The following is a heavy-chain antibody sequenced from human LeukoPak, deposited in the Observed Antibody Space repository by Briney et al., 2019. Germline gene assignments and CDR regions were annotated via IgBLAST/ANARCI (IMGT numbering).Heavy chain of an antibody. J-gene: IGHJ4*02. Sequence: ASVKVSCKASGYTFTGYYMHWVRQAPGQGLEGVGWINPNSGGTNYAQKFQGRVTMTRDTSISTAYMELSRLRSDDTAVYYCARVRRVYSYGFDYWGQGTLVTVSS. V-gene: IGHV1-2*02. CDR2: INPNSGGT. D-gene: IGHD5-18*01. CDR1: GYTFTGYY. CDR3: ARVRRVYSYGFDY.